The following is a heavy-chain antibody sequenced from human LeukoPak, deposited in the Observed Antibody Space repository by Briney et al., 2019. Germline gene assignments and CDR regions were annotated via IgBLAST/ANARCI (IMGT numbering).Heavy chain of an antibody. CDR1: GGTFSSYA. V-gene: IGHV1-69*05. CDR3: VRDSAARLVYAIGNAFDI. J-gene: IGHJ3*02. CDR2: IIPIFGTA. D-gene: IGHD2-8*01. Sequence: SVKVSCKASGGTFSSYAISWVRQAPGQGLEWMGGIIPIFGTANYAQKFQGRVTITTDESTSTAYMELSSLRSEDTAVYYCVRDSAARLVYAIGNAFDIWGQGTMVTVSS.